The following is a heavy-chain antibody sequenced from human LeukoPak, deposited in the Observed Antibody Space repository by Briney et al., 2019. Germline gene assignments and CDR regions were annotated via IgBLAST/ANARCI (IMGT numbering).Heavy chain of an antibody. D-gene: IGHD4-23*01. J-gene: IGHJ3*02. V-gene: IGHV5-51*01. CDR2: XYPGEXXX. CDR1: GYSFTXXX. Sequence: GESLKISCXGSGYSFTXXXXXXVXQXPXXXXXXXXXXYPGEXXXRXXPSXXXXXXISADKSISTAYLQWSSLKASXTAMYYCARRNYGGNSAAFDIWGQGTMVTVSS. CDR3: ARRNYGGNSAAFDI.